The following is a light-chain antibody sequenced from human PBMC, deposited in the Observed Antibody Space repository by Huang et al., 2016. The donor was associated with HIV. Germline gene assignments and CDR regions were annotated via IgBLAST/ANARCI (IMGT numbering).Light chain of an antibody. CDR2: YAS. V-gene: IGKV1-5*01. Sequence: DIQMTQSPSTLSASVGDRVTITCLASQTISTWLAWYQQKPGKAPKLLIYYASSLESGVPSRFSGSGSGTEFTLTISSLQPDDFATYYCQQYNSYPYTFGQGTKLEIK. J-gene: IGKJ2*01. CDR3: QQYNSYPYT. CDR1: QTISTW.